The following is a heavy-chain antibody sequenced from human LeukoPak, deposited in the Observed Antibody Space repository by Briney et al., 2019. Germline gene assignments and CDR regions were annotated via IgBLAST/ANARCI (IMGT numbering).Heavy chain of an antibody. CDR3: ATYTHWVAGDV. D-gene: IGHD3-16*01. V-gene: IGHV3-7*01. J-gene: IGHJ6*02. Sequence: GGSLRLSCAASGFTFSDSWMSWVRQAPGKGLEWVANMNQDGIAKGYVDSVKGRFTISRDNARNSLYLQMSSLRPEDTAVYYCATYTHWVAGDVWGQGTTVTVSS. CDR2: MNQDGIAK. CDR1: GFTFSDSW.